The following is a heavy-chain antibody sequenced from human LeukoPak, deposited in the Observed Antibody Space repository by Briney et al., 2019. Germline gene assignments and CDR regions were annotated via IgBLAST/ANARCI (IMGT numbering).Heavy chain of an antibody. Sequence: PGGSLRLSCAASGFTFSSYAMHWVRQAPGKGLEWVAVISYDGSNKYYVDSVKGRFTISRDNSKNTLYLQMNSLRAEDTAVYYCARVYGDLSALDYWGQGTLVTVSS. CDR2: ISYDGSNK. V-gene: IGHV3-30-3*01. CDR1: GFTFSSYA. J-gene: IGHJ4*02. D-gene: IGHD4-17*01. CDR3: ARVYGDLSALDY.